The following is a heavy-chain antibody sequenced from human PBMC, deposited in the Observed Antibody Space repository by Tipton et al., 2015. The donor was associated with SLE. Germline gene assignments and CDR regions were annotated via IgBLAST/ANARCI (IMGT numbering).Heavy chain of an antibody. Sequence: TLSLTCTVSSGSINSHYWTWIRQPPGKGLEWIGYVYYSGSTNYNPSLKSRVTISLDTSRKQISLNLSSVTAADTAVYFCARAQYGPDYFDFWGQGTLVTVSS. V-gene: IGHV4-59*11. CDR3: ARAQYGPDYFDF. D-gene: IGHD4-17*01. CDR1: SGSINSHY. J-gene: IGHJ4*02. CDR2: VYYSGST.